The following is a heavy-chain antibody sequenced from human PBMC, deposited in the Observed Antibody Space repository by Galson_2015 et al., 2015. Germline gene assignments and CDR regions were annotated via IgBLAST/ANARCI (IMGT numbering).Heavy chain of an antibody. CDR1: GYTFTSYA. CDR2: INAGNGNT. D-gene: IGHD3-10*01. Sequence: SVKVSCKASGYTFTSYAMHWVRQAPGQRLEWMGWINAGNGNTKYSQKFQGRVTITRDTSASTAYMELSSLRSEDTAVYYCARDVDYGSGSHKLYYYYYGMDVWGQGTTVTVSS. V-gene: IGHV1-3*01. CDR3: ARDVDYGSGSHKLYYYYYGMDV. J-gene: IGHJ6*02.